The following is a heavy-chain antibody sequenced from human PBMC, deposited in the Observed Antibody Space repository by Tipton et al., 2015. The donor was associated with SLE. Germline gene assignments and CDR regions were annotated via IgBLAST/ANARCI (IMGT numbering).Heavy chain of an antibody. CDR3: ARDMGATNY. CDR2: IYYSGST. V-gene: IGHV4-59*11. J-gene: IGHJ4*02. CDR1: GGSISSHY. Sequence: TLSLTCTVSGGSISSHYWSWIRQPPGKGLEWIGYIYYSGSTNYNPSLKRRVTISVDTSKNQFSLKLSSVTAADTAVHYCARDMGATNYWGQGTLVTVSS. D-gene: IGHD1-26*01.